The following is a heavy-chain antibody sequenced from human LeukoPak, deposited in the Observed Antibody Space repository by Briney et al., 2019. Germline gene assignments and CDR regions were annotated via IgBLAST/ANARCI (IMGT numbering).Heavy chain of an antibody. D-gene: IGHD1-26*01. CDR2: IIPIFGTA. V-gene: IGHV1-69*13. J-gene: IGHJ4*02. CDR3: ARALISIVGATVMDY. CDR1: GGTFSRYA. Sequence: ASVKVSCKASGGTFSRYAISRVRQAPGRGLDWMGGIIPIFGTANYAQKFQGRVTITADESTSTAYMELSSLRSEDTAVYYCARALISIVGATVMDYWGQGTLVTVSS.